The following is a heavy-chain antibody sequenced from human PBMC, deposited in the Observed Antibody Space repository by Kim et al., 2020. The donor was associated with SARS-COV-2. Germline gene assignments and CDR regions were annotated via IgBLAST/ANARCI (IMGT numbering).Heavy chain of an antibody. V-gene: IGHV1-18*01. Sequence: YTQKVQGRVTMTTDTSTSTAYMELRSLRSDDTAVYYCARGIAVDLGYFDYWGLGTLVTVSS. CDR3: ARGIAVDLGYFDY. D-gene: IGHD6-19*01. J-gene: IGHJ4*02.